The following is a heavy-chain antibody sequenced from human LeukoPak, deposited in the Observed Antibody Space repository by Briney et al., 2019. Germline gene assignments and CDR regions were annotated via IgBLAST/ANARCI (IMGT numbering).Heavy chain of an antibody. D-gene: IGHD3-16*02. Sequence: KPGGSLRLSCAASGFTFSSYSMNWVRQAPGKGLEWVSSISSSRSYIYYADSVKGRFTISRDNAKNSLSLQLNSLRAEDTAVYYCARDWPYVWGSYRSPRGYYYMDVWGKGTTVTVSS. CDR3: ARDWPYVWGSYRSPRGYYYMDV. J-gene: IGHJ6*03. CDR1: GFTFSSYS. CDR2: ISSSRSYI. V-gene: IGHV3-21*01.